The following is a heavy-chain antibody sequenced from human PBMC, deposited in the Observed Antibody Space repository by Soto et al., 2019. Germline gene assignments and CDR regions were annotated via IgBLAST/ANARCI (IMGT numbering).Heavy chain of an antibody. Sequence: QVQLVQSGAEVKKPGASVKVSCKASGYTFTSYYMHWVRQAPGQGLEWMGIINPSGGSTSYAQKFRGRVTMTRDTSTSTVYMELSSLRSEDTAVYYCARGPRGGVRGAFLAYWGQGTLVTVSS. D-gene: IGHD3-3*02. CDR2: INPSGGST. V-gene: IGHV1-46*01. CDR1: GYTFTSYY. CDR3: ARGPRGGVRGAFLAY. J-gene: IGHJ4*02.